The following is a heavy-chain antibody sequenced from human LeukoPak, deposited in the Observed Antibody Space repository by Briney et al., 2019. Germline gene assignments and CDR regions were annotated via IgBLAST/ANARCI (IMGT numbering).Heavy chain of an antibody. Sequence: GASVKVSCKVSGYTFTSYGISWVRQAPGQGLEWMGWISGYNGNTNYAQKLQGRVTMTTDTSTSTAYMELRSLRSDDTAVYYCASNRYGAGGRYYYYMDVWGKGTTVTVSS. CDR3: ASNRYGAGGRYYYYMDV. CDR1: GYTFTSYG. V-gene: IGHV1-18*01. D-gene: IGHD3-10*01. J-gene: IGHJ6*03. CDR2: ISGYNGNT.